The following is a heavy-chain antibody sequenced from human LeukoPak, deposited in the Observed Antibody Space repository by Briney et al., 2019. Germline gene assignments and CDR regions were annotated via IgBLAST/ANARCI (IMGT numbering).Heavy chain of an antibody. D-gene: IGHD1-26*01. J-gene: IGHJ4*02. V-gene: IGHV3-64D*09. Sequence: GGSLRLSCSASGFTFSSYGMHWVRRAPGKGLEYVSGISNKGGSTYYADSVKGRFTISRDNSKNTLHLQMSSLRADDTAVYYCVKSGTWADFDSWGQGTLVTVSS. CDR3: VKSGTWADFDS. CDR1: GFTFSSYG. CDR2: ISNKGGST.